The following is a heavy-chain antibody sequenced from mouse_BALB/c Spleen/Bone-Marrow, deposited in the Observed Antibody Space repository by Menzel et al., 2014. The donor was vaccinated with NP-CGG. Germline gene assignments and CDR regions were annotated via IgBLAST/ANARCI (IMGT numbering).Heavy chain of an antibody. J-gene: IGHJ3*01. Sequence: VKLMEPGAELARPGASVKLSCKASGYTFTSYWMQWVKQRPGQGLEWIGAIYPGDGDTRYTQKFKGKATLTADKSSSTAYMQLSSLASEDSAVYYCAKEGRGAYWGQGTLVTVSA. CDR2: IYPGDGDT. D-gene: IGHD3-3*01. CDR1: GYTFTSYW. CDR3: AKEGRGAY. V-gene: IGHV1-87*01.